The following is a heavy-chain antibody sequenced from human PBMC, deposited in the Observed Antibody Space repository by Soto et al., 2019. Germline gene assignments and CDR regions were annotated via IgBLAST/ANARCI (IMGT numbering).Heavy chain of an antibody. CDR2: ISSSGSTN. CDR1: GFTFSRYE. CDR3: ARGYCSAGSCSTDP. V-gene: IGHV3-48*03. Sequence: EVQLVESGGGLVQPGGSLRLSCAASGFTFSRYEMNWVRQAPGKGLEWVSYISSSGSTNYYADSVKGRFTISRDNAKNSLYLQMNSLRAEDTAVYYCARGYCSAGSCSTDPWGQGTLVTVSS. D-gene: IGHD2-15*01. J-gene: IGHJ5*02.